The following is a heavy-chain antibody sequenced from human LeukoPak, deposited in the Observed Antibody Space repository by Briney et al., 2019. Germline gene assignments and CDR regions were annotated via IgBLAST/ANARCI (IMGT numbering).Heavy chain of an antibody. CDR1: GFTFSSYS. CDR2: ISSSSSYI. Sequence: GSLRLSCAASGFTFSSYSMNWVRQAPGKGLEWVSSISSSSSYIYYADSAKGRFTISRDNAKNSLYLQMNSLRAEDTAVYYCARVSSKGVDYWGQGTLVTVSS. J-gene: IGHJ4*02. CDR3: ARVSSKGVDY. D-gene: IGHD3-16*01. V-gene: IGHV3-21*01.